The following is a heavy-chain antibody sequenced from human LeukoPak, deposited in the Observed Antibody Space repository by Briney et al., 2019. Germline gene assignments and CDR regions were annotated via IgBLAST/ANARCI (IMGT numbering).Heavy chain of an antibody. Sequence: GGSLRLSCAASRFIFSYYAMHWVRQAPGKGLEWVAVVSHDGVKMHYADAAKGRFTISRDNSNDTLYLQLDRLRPEDTAVYSCARSDRPRPTLIAAFDFWGHGTLVTVSS. CDR3: ARSDRPRPTLIAAFDF. J-gene: IGHJ3*01. D-gene: IGHD6-6*01. CDR1: RFIFSYYA. CDR2: VSHDGVKM. V-gene: IGHV3-30*04.